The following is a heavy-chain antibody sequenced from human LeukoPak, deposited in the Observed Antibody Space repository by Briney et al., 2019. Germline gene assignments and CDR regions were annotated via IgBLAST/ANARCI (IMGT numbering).Heavy chain of an antibody. J-gene: IGHJ4*02. Sequence: SVKVSCKASGGTFSSYAISWVRQAPGQGLEWMGRIIPILGIANYAQKFQGRVTITADKSTSTAYMELSSLRSEDTAVYYCARGTYSSSWYDYWGQGTLVTVSS. CDR3: ARGTYSSSWYDY. CDR2: IIPILGIA. CDR1: GGTFSSYA. D-gene: IGHD6-13*01. V-gene: IGHV1-69*04.